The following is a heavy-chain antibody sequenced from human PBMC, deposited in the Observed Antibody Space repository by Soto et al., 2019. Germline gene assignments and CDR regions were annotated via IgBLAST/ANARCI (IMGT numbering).Heavy chain of an antibody. J-gene: IGHJ5*02. CDR2: MNPNSGNT. Sequence: QVQLVQSGAEVKKPGASVKVSCKASGYTFTSYDINWVRQATGQGLEWMGWMNPNSGNTGYAQKFQGRVTMTRNTSISTAYMELSSLRSEDTAVYYCARGIGGADDFWSGYYLSNWFDPWGQGTLVTVSS. CDR1: GYTFTSYD. D-gene: IGHD3-3*01. V-gene: IGHV1-8*01. CDR3: ARGIGGADDFWSGYYLSNWFDP.